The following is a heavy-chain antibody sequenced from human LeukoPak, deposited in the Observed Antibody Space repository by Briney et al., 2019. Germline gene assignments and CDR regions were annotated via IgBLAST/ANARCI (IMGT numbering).Heavy chain of an antibody. V-gene: IGHV3-7*01. CDR1: GFTFSNYW. Sequence: GGSLRLYCSASGFTFSNYWMSWVRQAPGKGLEWVANIKQDESEKYYVDSVKGRFTISRDNAKSSLYLQMNSLRAEDTAVYYCARALDSSSSRYQAFEEWGQGTLVTVSS. D-gene: IGHD2-2*01. CDR3: ARALDSSSSRYQAFEE. CDR2: IKQDESEK. J-gene: IGHJ4*02.